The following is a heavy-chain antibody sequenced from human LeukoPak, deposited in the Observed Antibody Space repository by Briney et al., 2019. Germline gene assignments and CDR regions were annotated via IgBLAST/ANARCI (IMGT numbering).Heavy chain of an antibody. CDR1: RFTFSSYA. CDR2: ISGGGGST. V-gene: IGHV3-23*01. CDR3: AXVLPGAYYDFWSGYYPHAFDI. J-gene: IGHJ3*02. Sequence: GGSLRLSCAASRFTFSSYAMSWVRQAPGKGLEWVSAISGGGGSTYYADSVKGRFTISRDNSKNTLYLQMNSLRAEDTAVYYCAXVLPGAYYDFWSGYYPHAFDIWGQGTMVTVSS. D-gene: IGHD3-3*01.